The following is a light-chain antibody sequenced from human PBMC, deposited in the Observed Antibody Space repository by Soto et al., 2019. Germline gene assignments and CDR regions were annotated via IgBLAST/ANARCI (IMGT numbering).Light chain of an antibody. CDR3: AAWDDSLSGYV. J-gene: IGLJ1*01. CDR2: EVN. V-gene: IGLV2-14*01. CDR1: SSDVGGYKF. Sequence: QSVLTQPASVSASPGQSITISCTGTSSDVGGYKFVSWYQHHPGKAPKLMIYEVNNRPSGVSNRFSGSKSGTSASLAISGLRSEDEADYYCAAWDDSLSGYVFGTGTKLTVL.